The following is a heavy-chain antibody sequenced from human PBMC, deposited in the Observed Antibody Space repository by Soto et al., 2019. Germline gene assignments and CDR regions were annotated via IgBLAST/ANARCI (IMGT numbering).Heavy chain of an antibody. CDR1: GFSFSRYG. Sequence: LRLSCAASGFSFSRYGMHWVRQAPGKGLEWVALISYDGRNKYYADSVKGRFSISRDNSKKTLYLQMSSLRVEDTAVYNCAKNNDQRAYYYYAMDVWGQGTAVTVSS. J-gene: IGHJ6*02. D-gene: IGHD1-1*01. V-gene: IGHV3-30*18. CDR2: ISYDGRNK. CDR3: AKNNDQRAYYYYAMDV.